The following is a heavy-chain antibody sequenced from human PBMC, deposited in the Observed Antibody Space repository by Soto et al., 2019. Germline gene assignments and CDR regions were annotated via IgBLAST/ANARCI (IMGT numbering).Heavy chain of an antibody. CDR3: ARQYCTNGVCYYYYGMDV. J-gene: IGHJ6*02. D-gene: IGHD2-8*01. V-gene: IGHV1-69*01. CDR2: IIPIFGTA. CDR1: GGTFSSYA. Sequence: QVQLVQSGAEVKKPGSSVKVSCKASGGTFSSYAISWVRQAPGQGLEWMGGIIPIFGTANYAQKFQGRVTITADESTSTAYMELSSLRSEDTAVYYCARQYCTNGVCYYYYGMDVWGQGPTVTVSS.